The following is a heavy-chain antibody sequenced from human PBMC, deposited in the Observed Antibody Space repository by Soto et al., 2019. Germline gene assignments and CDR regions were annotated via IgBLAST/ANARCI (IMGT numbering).Heavy chain of an antibody. Sequence: GGSLRLSCAASGFTFSSYAMSWVRQAPGKGLEWVSAISGSGGSTYYADSVKGRFTISRDNSKNTLYLQMNSLRAEDTAVYYCARVPWGWLQPLGAFDIWGQGTMVTVSS. CDR3: ARVPWGWLQPLGAFDI. CDR1: GFTFSSYA. J-gene: IGHJ3*02. CDR2: ISGSGGST. V-gene: IGHV3-23*01. D-gene: IGHD5-12*01.